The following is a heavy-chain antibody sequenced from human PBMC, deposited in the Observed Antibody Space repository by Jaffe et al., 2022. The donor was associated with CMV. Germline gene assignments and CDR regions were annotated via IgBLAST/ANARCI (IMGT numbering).Heavy chain of an antibody. Sequence: QVQLVQSGAEVKKPGSSVKVSCKASGGTFSSYAISWVRQAPGQGLEWMGGIIPIFGTANYAQKFQGRVTITADESTSTAYMELSSLRSEDTAVYYCARSLTTDDPASPMTPGLWWGQGTLVTVSS. CDR2: IIPIFGTA. V-gene: IGHV1-69*01. CDR1: GGTFSSYA. J-gene: IGHJ4*02. CDR3: ARSLTTDDPASPMTPGLW. D-gene: IGHD4-17*01.